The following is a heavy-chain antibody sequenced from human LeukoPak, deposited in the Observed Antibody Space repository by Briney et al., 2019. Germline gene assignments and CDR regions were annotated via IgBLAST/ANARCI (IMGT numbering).Heavy chain of an antibody. J-gene: IGHJ4*02. D-gene: IGHD5-24*01. Sequence: GGSLRLSCEASGFTFSDYYMNWIRQAPGKGLEWVSYISSSSYTNYADSVKGRFTISRDNPKNSLYLQMNSLRAEDTAVYYCARGSMRMATAGLADYWGQGTLVTVSS. CDR2: ISSSSYT. CDR1: GFTFSDYY. CDR3: ARGSMRMATAGLADY. V-gene: IGHV3-11*05.